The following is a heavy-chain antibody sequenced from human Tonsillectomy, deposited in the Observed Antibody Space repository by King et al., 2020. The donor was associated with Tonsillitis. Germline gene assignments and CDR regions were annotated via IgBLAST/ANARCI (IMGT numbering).Heavy chain of an antibody. J-gene: IGHJ5*02. CDR1: GESVSCETVT. CDR2: TYYRSKWYN. CDR3: VRLIGNSWFDA. V-gene: IGHV6-1*01. Sequence: QVQLQQSGPGLVKPSQTLSLTCAISGESVSCETVTWNWVRQSPSRGLEWLGRTYYRSKWYNDYALPVKSRITINPDTSKNLLSLQLNSVTPEDTAVYYCVRLIGNSWFDAWGPGTLVTVSS. D-gene: IGHD4-23*01.